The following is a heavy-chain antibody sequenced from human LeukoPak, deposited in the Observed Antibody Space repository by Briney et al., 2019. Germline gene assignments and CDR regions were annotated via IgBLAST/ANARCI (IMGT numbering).Heavy chain of an antibody. Sequence: GGSLRLSCAATGVTFSSFGMHWVRQSPGKGLEWVALIRHDGTNIYYADSVKGRFTISRDKIKSTLYLQMKSLRAEDTAVYYCTKRNYFDDWGQGTLVTVSS. CDR2: IRHDGTNI. J-gene: IGHJ4*02. V-gene: IGHV3-30*02. CDR3: TKRNYFDD. CDR1: GVTFSSFG.